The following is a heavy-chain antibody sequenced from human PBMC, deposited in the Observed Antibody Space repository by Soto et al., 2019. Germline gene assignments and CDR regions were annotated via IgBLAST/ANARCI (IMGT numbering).Heavy chain of an antibody. CDR1: GGSVSSSGYY. J-gene: IGHJ5*02. Sequence: PSETLSLTCTVSGGSVSSSGYYWGWIRQPPGKGLEWIGTIYYSGSTYYNPSLKSRVTISVDTSKNQFSLKLSSVTAADTAVYYCATSNSLDPWGKGTLVTVSS. V-gene: IGHV4-39*01. CDR3: ATSNSLDP. CDR2: IYYSGST.